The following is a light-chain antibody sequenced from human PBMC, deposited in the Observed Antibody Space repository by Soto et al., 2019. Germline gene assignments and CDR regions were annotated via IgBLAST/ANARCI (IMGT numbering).Light chain of an antibody. V-gene: IGKV1-5*03. J-gene: IGKJ3*01. Sequence: DIQMTQSPSTLSASVGDRVTITCRASQRISSWLACYQQKPGKAPKLLIYKASTLESGVPSRFSGSGSGTEFTLTISRLQPDDFATYYCQQSFTFGPGTKVDIK. CDR2: KAS. CDR3: QQSFT. CDR1: QRISSW.